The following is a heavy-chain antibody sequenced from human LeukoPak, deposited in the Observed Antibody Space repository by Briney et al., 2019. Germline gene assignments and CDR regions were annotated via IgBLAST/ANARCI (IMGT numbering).Heavy chain of an antibody. V-gene: IGHV4-59*01. D-gene: IGHD5-24*01. CDR1: GGSISSYY. CDR2: IYYSGST. CDR3: AREERKGSAFDI. Sequence: ASETLSLTCTVSGGSISSYYWSWIRQPPGKGLEWIGYIYYSGSTNYNPSLKSRVTITVDTSKNQFSLKLSSVTAADTAVFYCAREERKGSAFDIWGQGTMVTVSS. J-gene: IGHJ3*02.